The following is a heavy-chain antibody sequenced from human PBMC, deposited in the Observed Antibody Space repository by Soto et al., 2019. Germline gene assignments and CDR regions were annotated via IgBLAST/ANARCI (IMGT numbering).Heavy chain of an antibody. V-gene: IGHV3-30-3*01. CDR1: GFIFSSYA. CDR3: PRGYDFWSGYYYPYGMDV. CDR2: ISFDGSYK. Sequence: PGGSLRLSCAASGFIFSSYAIHWVRQAPGKGLEWVAVISFDGSYKYYADSVKGRFTIPRDNSKNTLCLQMNSLRAEDTAVYYCPRGYDFWSGYYYPYGMDVWGQGTTVTVSS. J-gene: IGHJ6*02. D-gene: IGHD3-3*01.